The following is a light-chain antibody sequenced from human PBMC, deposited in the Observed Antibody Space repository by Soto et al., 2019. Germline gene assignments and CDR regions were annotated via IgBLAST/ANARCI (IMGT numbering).Light chain of an antibody. CDR2: GAT. Sequence: EIVLTQSPGTLSLSPGERATLSCRASQSISSHYLAWYQQKLGQAPRLLIYGATSRATGIPDRFSGSGSGTDFTLSICKLDPEDFAVYYFQQYGISPYSVGQGTKLEIK. V-gene: IGKV3-20*01. J-gene: IGKJ2*01. CDR1: QSISSHY. CDR3: QQYGISPYS.